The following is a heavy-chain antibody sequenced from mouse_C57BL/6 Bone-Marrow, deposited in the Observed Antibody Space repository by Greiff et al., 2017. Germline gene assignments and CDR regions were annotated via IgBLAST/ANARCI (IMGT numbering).Heavy chain of an antibody. Sequence: EVMLVESGGGLVKPGGSLKLSCAASGFTFSSYAMSWVRQTPEKRLEWVATISDGGSYTYYPDNVKGRFPISRENAKNNLYLQMSQLKSEDTAMYYCARDWDGYYGFYFDYWGQGTTLTVSS. V-gene: IGHV5-4*01. D-gene: IGHD2-3*01. CDR2: ISDGGSYT. J-gene: IGHJ2*01. CDR1: GFTFSSYA. CDR3: ARDWDGYYGFYFDY.